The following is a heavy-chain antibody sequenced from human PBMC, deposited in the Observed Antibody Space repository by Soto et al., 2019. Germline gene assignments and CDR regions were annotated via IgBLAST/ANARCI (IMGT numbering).Heavy chain of an antibody. V-gene: IGHV1-69*04. D-gene: IGHD3-3*02. Sequence: SVKVSCKASGGTFSSYTISWVRQAPGQGLEWMGRTIPILGIANYAESVKGRFTISRDNAENSLYLQMDSLRDEDTAVYYCARDPSIRSPPDYWGRGTLLTVSS. J-gene: IGHJ4*02. CDR1: GGTFSSYT. CDR3: ARDPSIRSPPDY. CDR2: TIPILGIA.